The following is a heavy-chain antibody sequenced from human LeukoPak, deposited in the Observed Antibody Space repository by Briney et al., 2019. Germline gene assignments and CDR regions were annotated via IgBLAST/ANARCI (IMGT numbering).Heavy chain of an antibody. J-gene: IGHJ4*02. CDR3: ASDEYSSSGYFDY. V-gene: IGHV1-2*02. Sequence: ASVKVSCKASGYTFTGYYMHWVRQAPGQGLEWMGWINPNSGGTNYAQKFQGRVTMTRDTSISTAYMELSSLRSEDTAVYYCASDEYSSSGYFDYWGQGTLVTVSS. D-gene: IGHD6-6*01. CDR2: INPNSGGT. CDR1: GYTFTGYY.